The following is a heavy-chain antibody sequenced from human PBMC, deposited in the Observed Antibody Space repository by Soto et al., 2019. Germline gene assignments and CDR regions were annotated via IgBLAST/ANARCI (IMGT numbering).Heavy chain of an antibody. CDR1: GFTFSSYS. CDR3: AREPFEYDFWSGYHALFDY. V-gene: IGHV3-48*02. J-gene: IGHJ4*02. Sequence: PGGSLRLSCAASGFTFSSYSMNWVRQAPGKGLEWVSYISSSSSTIYYADSVKGRFTISRDNAKNSLYLQMNSLRDEDTAVYYCAREPFEYDFWSGYHALFDYWGQGTLVTVSS. CDR2: ISSSSSTI. D-gene: IGHD3-3*01.